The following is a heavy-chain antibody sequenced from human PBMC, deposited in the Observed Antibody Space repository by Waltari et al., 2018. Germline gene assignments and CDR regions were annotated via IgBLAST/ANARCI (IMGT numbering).Heavy chain of an antibody. CDR2: MNPNRGNT. V-gene: IGHV1-8*01. D-gene: IGHD2-2*01. Sequence: QVQLVQSGAEVKKPGASVKVSCKASGYTFTSYDINWVRQATGQGLEWMGWMNPNRGNTGYAQKFQGRVTMTRNTSISTAYMDLSSLRAEDTAVYYCARGEDQLLWVYAFDIWGQGTMVTVSS. CDR3: ARGEDQLLWVYAFDI. J-gene: IGHJ3*02. CDR1: GYTFTSYD.